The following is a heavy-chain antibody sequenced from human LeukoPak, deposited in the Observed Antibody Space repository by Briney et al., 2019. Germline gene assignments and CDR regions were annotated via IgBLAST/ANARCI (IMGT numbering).Heavy chain of an antibody. CDR2: IIPIFGTA. D-gene: IGHD5-12*01. CDR1: GFTFSSYA. V-gene: IGHV1-69*06. Sequence: NPGGSLRLSCAASGFTFSSYAISWVRQAPGQGLEWMGGIIPIFGTANYAQKFQGRVTITADKSTSTAYMELSSLRSEDTAVYYCARGGYSGYEMSAFDIWGQGTMVTVSS. CDR3: ARGGYSGYEMSAFDI. J-gene: IGHJ3*02.